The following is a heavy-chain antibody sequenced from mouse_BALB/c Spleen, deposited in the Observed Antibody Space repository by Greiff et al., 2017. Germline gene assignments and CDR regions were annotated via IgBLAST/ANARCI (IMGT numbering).Heavy chain of an antibody. D-gene: IGHD1-1*02. CDR1: GFNIKDTY. V-gene: IGHV14-3*02. J-gene: IGHJ4*01. CDR3: ARGGGKSPYYAMDY. Sequence: DVQLQESGAELVKPGASVKLSCTASGFNIKDTYMHWVKQRPEQGLEWIGRIDPANGNTKYDPKFQGKATITADTSSNTAYLQLSSLTSEDTAVYYCARGGGKSPYYAMDYWGQGTSVTVSS. CDR2: IDPANGNT.